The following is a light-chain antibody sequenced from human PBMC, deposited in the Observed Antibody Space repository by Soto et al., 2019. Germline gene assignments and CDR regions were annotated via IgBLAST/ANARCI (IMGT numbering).Light chain of an antibody. Sequence: DIQMTQSPSSVSASVGDRVTITCRANQSISNYLNWYQQKPGEAPTLLIYVASSLQSGVPSRFSGSGSGTDFTLTISSLQPEDFASYHCQQSFTTPLTFGVGTKVEIK. J-gene: IGKJ4*01. CDR3: QQSFTTPLT. CDR2: VAS. V-gene: IGKV1-39*01. CDR1: QSISNY.